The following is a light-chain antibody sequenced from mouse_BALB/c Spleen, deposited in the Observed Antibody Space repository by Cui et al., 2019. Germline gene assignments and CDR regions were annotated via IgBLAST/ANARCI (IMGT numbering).Light chain of an antibody. CDR3: HQWSSYPWT. CDR1: SSVSY. Sequence: QIVLTQSPAIISASLGEEITLTCSASSSVSYMHWYQQKSGTSPKLLIYSTSNLSSGVPSRFSGSGSGTFYPLTISSVEAEDAADYYCHQWSSYPWTFGGGTKLEIK. V-gene: IGKV4-80*01. CDR2: STS. J-gene: IGKJ1*01.